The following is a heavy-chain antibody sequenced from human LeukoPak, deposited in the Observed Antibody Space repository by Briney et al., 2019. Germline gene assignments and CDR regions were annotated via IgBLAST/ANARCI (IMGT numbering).Heavy chain of an antibody. Sequence: PSETLSLTCTVSGGSISSYYWSWIRQPPGKGLEWIGYIYYSGSTNYNPSLKSRVTISVDTSKNQFSLKLSSVTAADTAVYYCARFFSGSITGTKWDYYYYYMDVWGKGTTVTVSS. CDR2: IYYSGST. D-gene: IGHD1-7*01. V-gene: IGHV4-59*01. CDR1: GGSISSYY. CDR3: ARFFSGSITGTKWDYYYYYMDV. J-gene: IGHJ6*03.